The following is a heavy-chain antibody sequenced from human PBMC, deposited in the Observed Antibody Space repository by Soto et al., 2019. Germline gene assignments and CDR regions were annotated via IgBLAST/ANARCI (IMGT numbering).Heavy chain of an antibody. CDR2: INHSGST. D-gene: IGHD6-13*01. Sequence: SSETLSLTCAVYGGSFSGYYWSWIRQPPGKGLEWIGEINHSGSTNYNPSLKSRVTISVDTSKNQFSLKLGSVTAADTAVYYCARGPSYSSSWGTIDYWGQGTLVTVSS. V-gene: IGHV4-34*01. CDR1: GGSFSGYY. J-gene: IGHJ4*02. CDR3: ARGPSYSSSWGTIDY.